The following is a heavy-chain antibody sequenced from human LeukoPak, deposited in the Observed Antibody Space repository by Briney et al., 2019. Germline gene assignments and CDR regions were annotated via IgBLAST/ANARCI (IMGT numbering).Heavy chain of an antibody. CDR2: IYSGGST. D-gene: IGHD4-17*01. Sequence: PGGSLGLSCVASGFTVRSSYMSWVRQAPGKGLEWVSVIYSGGSTYYADSVKGRFTISRDNSKNTLYLQMNSLRAEDTAVYYCAREGNDYGDYFWTYWGQGTLVTVSS. CDR3: AREGNDYGDYFWTY. J-gene: IGHJ4*02. CDR1: GFTVRSSY. V-gene: IGHV3-53*01.